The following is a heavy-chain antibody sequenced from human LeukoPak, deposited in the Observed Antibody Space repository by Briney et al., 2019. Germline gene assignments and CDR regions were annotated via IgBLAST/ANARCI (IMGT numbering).Heavy chain of an antibody. J-gene: IGHJ3*02. Sequence: GGSLRLSCAASGFTFSSYEMNWVRQAPGKGLKWVSYISSSGSTIYYADSLKGRFTISRDNDKNSLYLKMNAPSTDDKAVYYCARSVGYSYEYAFDIWGQGTMVNVSS. D-gene: IGHD5-18*01. CDR3: ARSVGYSYEYAFDI. V-gene: IGHV3-48*03. CDR1: GFTFSSYE. CDR2: ISSSGSTI.